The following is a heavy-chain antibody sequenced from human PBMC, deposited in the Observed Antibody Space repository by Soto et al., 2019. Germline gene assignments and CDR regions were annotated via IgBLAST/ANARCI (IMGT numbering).Heavy chain of an antibody. CDR2: ISSRSSYI. D-gene: IGHD2-15*01. J-gene: IGHJ4*02. Sequence: EVQLVESGGGLVKPGGSLRLSCAASGFTFSSYSMNWVRQAPGKGLEWVSSISSRSSYIYYENSVKGRFTISRDNALNPQYLKMNSLRAEDTAVYYSARRINDYWGQGTLVTVSS. V-gene: IGHV3-21*04. CDR3: ARRINDY. CDR1: GFTFSSYS.